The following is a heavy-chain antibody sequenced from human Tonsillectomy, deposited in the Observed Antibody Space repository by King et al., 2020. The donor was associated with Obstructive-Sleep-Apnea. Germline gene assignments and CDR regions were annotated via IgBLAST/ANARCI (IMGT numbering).Heavy chain of an antibody. V-gene: IGHV1-69*01. D-gene: IGHD2-21*02. CDR2: IIPMFGST. J-gene: IGHJ6*02. CDR1: GGTLRSYA. CDR3: ARANCGGDCHSGYYYVMDV. Sequence: VQLVESGAEVKKPGSSVKVSCKASGGTLRSYAISWVRQATGQGLEWMGGIIPMFGSTNYAQKFQGRVTITADESTSTAYMELSSLRSEDTALYYCARANCGGDCHSGYYYVMDVWGQGTAVTVSS.